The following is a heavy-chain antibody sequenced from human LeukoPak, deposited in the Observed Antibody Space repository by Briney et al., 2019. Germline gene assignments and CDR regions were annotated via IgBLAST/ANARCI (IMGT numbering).Heavy chain of an antibody. V-gene: IGHV3-30*04. CDR3: ARFYANEWELPH. J-gene: IGHJ4*02. CDR2: ISYDGSNK. Sequence: GGSLRLSCAASGFTFSSYAMHWVRQAPGKGLEWVALISYDGSNKYYADSVKGRFTISRDNSKNTLYLQMNSLRAEDTAVYYCARFYANEWELPHWSQGTLVTVSS. D-gene: IGHD1-26*01. CDR1: GFTFSSYA.